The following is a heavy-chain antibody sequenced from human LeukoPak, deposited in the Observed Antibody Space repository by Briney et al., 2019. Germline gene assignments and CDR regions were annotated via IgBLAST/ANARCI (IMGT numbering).Heavy chain of an antibody. D-gene: IGHD1-26*01. CDR1: GGLISRIEYY. V-gene: IGHV4-30-4*01. Sequence: SQTLSLTCTVSGGLISRIEYYWSWIRQSPVKGLEWLGHIYHTGTTLYSPHLNNRLTVSVDSSRNQFSLTLNSVTAADSAVYYCASVSVWELATHPGGSFDYWGRGILVTVSS. J-gene: IGHJ4*02. CDR3: ASVSVWELATHPGGSFDY. CDR2: IYHTGTT.